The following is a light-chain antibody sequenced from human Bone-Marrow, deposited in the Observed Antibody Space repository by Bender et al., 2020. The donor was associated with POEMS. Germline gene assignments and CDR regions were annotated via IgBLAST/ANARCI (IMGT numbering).Light chain of an antibody. Sequence: QSALTQPRSVSGSPGQSVTISCTGTGNDVGGYTYVSWYQQHPGKAPKLMIYDVSKRPSGVPARFSGSKSGSTASLTISGLQAEDEADYYCSSYRSGNTLVFGGGTRLTVL. CDR3: SSYRSGNTLV. V-gene: IGLV2-11*01. CDR2: DVS. J-gene: IGLJ2*01. CDR1: GNDVGGYTY.